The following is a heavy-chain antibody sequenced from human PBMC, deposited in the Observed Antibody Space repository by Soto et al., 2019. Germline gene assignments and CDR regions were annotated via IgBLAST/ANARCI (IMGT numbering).Heavy chain of an antibody. Sequence: QVQLVQSGAEVKKPGSSVKVSCKASGGSLSNYGISWVRQAPGQGHEWMGAIIPVFGTPNYAQKFQDRVTITADESTTIVYMEVRGLTSEDTAMYYCARGDATKIVVTTYYGMDVWGQGTTVTVSS. V-gene: IGHV1-69*12. CDR3: ARGDATKIVVTTYYGMDV. CDR2: IIPVFGTP. CDR1: GGSLSNYG. J-gene: IGHJ6*02. D-gene: IGHD3-22*01.